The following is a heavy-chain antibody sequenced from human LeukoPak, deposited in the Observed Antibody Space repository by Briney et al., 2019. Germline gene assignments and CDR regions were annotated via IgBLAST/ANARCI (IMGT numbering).Heavy chain of an antibody. CDR1: ADSVSSNSAA. D-gene: IGHD1-26*01. J-gene: IGHJ6*03. CDR3: ARAVGATIGAYYYMDV. V-gene: IGHV6-1*01. CDR2: TYYRSKWYN. Sequence: SQTLSLTFAISADSVSSNSAAWNWIRQSPSRGLEWLGRTYYRSKWYNDYAVSVKSRITINPDTSKNQFSLQLNSVTPEDTAVYYCARAVGATIGAYYYMDVWGKGTTVTVSS.